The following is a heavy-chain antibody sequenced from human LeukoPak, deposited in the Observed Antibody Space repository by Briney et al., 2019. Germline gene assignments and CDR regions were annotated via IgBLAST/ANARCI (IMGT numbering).Heavy chain of an antibody. J-gene: IGHJ6*03. CDR2: INPSGGST. Sequence: ASVKVSCKASGYTFTSYYMHWVRQAPGQGLEWMGIINPSGGSTSYAQKFQGRVTMTRDMSTSTVYMELSSLRSEDTAVYYCARAASWSPIGDSYYYMDVWGKGTTVTISS. D-gene: IGHD6-13*01. CDR1: GYTFTSYY. V-gene: IGHV1-46*01. CDR3: ARAASWSPIGDSYYYMDV.